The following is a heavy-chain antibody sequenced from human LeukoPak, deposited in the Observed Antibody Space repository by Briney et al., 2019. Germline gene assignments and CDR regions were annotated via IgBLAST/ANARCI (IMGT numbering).Heavy chain of an antibody. V-gene: IGHV3-74*01. Sequence: GGSLRLSCAASGFTFSSYWMHWVRQAPGKGLVWVPRIDSDGSSTSYADSVKGRFTISRDNAKNTLYLQMNSLRAEDTAVYYCARDSNWVPHFDYWGQGTLVTVSS. D-gene: IGHD7-27*01. CDR3: ARDSNWVPHFDY. J-gene: IGHJ4*02. CDR1: GFTFSSYW. CDR2: IDSDGSST.